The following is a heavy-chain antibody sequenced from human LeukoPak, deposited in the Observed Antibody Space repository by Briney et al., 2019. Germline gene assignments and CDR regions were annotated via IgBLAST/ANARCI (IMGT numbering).Heavy chain of an antibody. CDR3: ARQYYYYYMDV. CDR2: IHYSGST. J-gene: IGHJ6*03. V-gene: IGHV4-39*01. CDR1: GDSISSNNYS. Sequence: SETLSLTCTVSGDSISSNNYSWGWIRQPPGKGLEWIGSIHYSGSTYYNPSLKSRVTISVDTSKDQFSLQLSSVTAADTASYYCARQYYYYYMDVWGKGTTVTVSS.